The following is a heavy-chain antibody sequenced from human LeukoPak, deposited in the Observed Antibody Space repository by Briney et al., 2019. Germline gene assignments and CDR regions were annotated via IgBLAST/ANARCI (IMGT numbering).Heavy chain of an antibody. Sequence: PGGSLRLSCAASGFTFSTYSMNWVRQAPGKGLEWVSSISSTSSYIYSADSVKGRFTISRDNAKNSLFLQMNSLRAEDTAVYYCARGSYSSTWSPIDYWGQGTLVTVSS. V-gene: IGHV3-21*01. CDR1: GFTFSTYS. CDR3: ARGSYSSTWSPIDY. D-gene: IGHD6-13*01. CDR2: ISSTSSYI. J-gene: IGHJ4*02.